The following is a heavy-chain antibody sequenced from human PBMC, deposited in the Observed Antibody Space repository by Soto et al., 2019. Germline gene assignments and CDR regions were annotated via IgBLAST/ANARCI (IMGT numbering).Heavy chain of an antibody. D-gene: IGHD4-4*01. CDR2: IGGSGKNT. V-gene: IGHV3-23*01. Sequence: GGSLRLSCAASGFTFSSSAMSWVRQAPGKGLEWVSIIGGSGKNTYYADSVKGRFAISRDTSKNTLYLQMNSLRAEDTAMYYCARSASYYDNWGQGALVTVSS. CDR3: ARSASYYDN. J-gene: IGHJ4*02. CDR1: GFTFSSSA.